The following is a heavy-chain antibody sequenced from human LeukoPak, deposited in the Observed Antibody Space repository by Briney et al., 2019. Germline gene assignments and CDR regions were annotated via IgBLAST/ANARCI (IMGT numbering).Heavy chain of an antibody. D-gene: IGHD6-19*01. CDR1: GGSISSGSYY. J-gene: IGHJ4*02. CDR3: ARVAGRGYPFDY. CDR2: IYTSGNS. V-gene: IGHV4-61*02. Sequence: SETLSLTCTVSGGSISSGSYYWSWIRQPAGKGLEWIGRIYTSGNSNYNPSLKSRVTISVDASKNQFSLKLSSVTAAETAVYYCARVAGRGYPFDYWGQGTLVTVSS.